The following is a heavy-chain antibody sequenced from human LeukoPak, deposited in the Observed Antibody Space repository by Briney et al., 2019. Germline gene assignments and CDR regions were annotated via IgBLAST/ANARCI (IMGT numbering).Heavy chain of an antibody. CDR2: IYYSGSA. V-gene: IGHV4-39*01. D-gene: IGHD5-24*01. Sequence: SETLSLTCTVSGGSISSSSYYWGWIRQPPGKGLEWIGSIYYSGSAYYNPSLKSRVTISVDTSKNQFSLKLSSVTAADTAVYYCARLAEMATNPFDYWGQGTLATVSS. CDR1: GGSISSSSYY. J-gene: IGHJ4*02. CDR3: ARLAEMATNPFDY.